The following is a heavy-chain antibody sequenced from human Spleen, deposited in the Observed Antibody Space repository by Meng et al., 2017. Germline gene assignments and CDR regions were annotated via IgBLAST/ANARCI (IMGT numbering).Heavy chain of an antibody. CDR1: GDSVSSANYY. Sequence: QLPLQDSCPGLVRPLETLSLPCTVSGDSVSSANYYWSWIRQPPGKGLEWIGEISHSVSTNYNPSLKSRLIMSMGTSKTQFSLKLSSVTAADSAVYYCARGPTTMAHDFDYWGQGTLVTVSS. D-gene: IGHD4-11*01. CDR3: ARGPTTMAHDFDY. J-gene: IGHJ4*02. CDR2: ISHSVST. V-gene: IGHV4-39*01.